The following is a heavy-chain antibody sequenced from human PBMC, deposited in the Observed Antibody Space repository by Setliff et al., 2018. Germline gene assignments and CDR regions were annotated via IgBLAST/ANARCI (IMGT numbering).Heavy chain of an antibody. V-gene: IGHV1-8*02. CDR3: ARTRGLDV. Sequence: EASVKVSCKASGYTFINYEINWVRQATGQGLEWMGGMNPNNGNTGYAQKFQGRATMTRNTSISTAYMELSSLRSEDTAVYYCARTRGLDVWGQGTTVTVSS. CDR2: MNPNNGNT. J-gene: IGHJ6*02. CDR1: GYTFINYE.